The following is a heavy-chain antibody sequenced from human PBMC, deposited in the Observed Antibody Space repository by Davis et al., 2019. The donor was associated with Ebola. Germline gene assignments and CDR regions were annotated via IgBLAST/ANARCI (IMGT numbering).Heavy chain of an antibody. CDR2: TSSGGSTT. J-gene: IGHJ4*02. Sequence: GGSLRLSCAASGFIFNNYAMTWVRQAPGRGLEWVSTTSSGGSTTYYADSVKGRFTISRDNSKNTLYLQMNSLRAEDTAVYYCAKGWGSSGWYYFDYWGQGTLVTVSS. V-gene: IGHV3-23*01. CDR3: AKGWGSSGWYYFDY. D-gene: IGHD6-19*01. CDR1: GFIFNNYA.